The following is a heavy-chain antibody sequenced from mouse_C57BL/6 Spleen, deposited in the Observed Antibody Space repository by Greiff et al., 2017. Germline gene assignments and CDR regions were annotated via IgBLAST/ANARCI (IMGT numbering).Heavy chain of an antibody. J-gene: IGHJ3*01. D-gene: IGHD2-5*01. V-gene: IGHV5-17*01. CDR1: GFTFSDYG. CDR2: ISSGSSTI. CDR3: ARGLCSNYAWFAY. Sequence: EVMLVESGGGLVKPGGSLKLSCAASGFTFSDYGMHWVRQAPEKGLEWVAYISSGSSTIYYADTVKGRFTISRDNAKNTLFLQMTSLRSEDTAMYYCARGLCSNYAWFAYWGQGTLVTVSA.